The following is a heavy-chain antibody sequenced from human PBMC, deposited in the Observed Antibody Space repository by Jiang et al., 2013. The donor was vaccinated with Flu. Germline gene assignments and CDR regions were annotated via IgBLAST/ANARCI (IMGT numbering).Heavy chain of an antibody. CDR3: AREGDYGDYLLGY. V-gene: IGHV4-34*01. CDR2: SIIVEAP. D-gene: IGHD4-17*01. Sequence: GYVLELDPPAPRKGRGVDWGKSIIVEAPTTTRPSKSRVTISVDTSKNQFSLKLSSVTAADTAVYYCAREGDYGDYLLGYWGQGTLVTVSS. J-gene: IGHJ4*02. CDR1: GYV.